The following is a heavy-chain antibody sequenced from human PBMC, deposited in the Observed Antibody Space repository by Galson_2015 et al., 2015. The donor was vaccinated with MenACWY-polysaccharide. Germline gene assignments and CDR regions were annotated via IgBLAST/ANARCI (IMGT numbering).Heavy chain of an antibody. V-gene: IGHV1-3*01. Sequence: SVKVSCKASGYTFSRYPIHWVRQAPGQRFEWMGWITGGNGDTKYSEKLQGRVSITKDTSANTVYMELSSLTYEDTAVVYCARHVIGGGYFDYWGQGTLVTVSS. D-gene: IGHD2/OR15-2a*01. J-gene: IGHJ4*02. CDR1: GYTFSRYP. CDR3: ARHVIGGGYFDY. CDR2: ITGGNGDT.